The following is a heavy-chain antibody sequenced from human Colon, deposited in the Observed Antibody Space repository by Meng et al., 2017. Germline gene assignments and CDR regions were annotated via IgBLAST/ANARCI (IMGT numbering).Heavy chain of an antibody. D-gene: IGHD1-26*01. J-gene: IGHJ4*02. CDR2: IRSKTDGGTL. V-gene: IGHV3-15*01. CDR3: VTSVWSGSYNPPPA. CDR1: GFTFSSAW. Sequence: GESLKISCAASGFTFSSAWMNWVRRAPGKGLEWVGRIRSKTDGGTLDYTAPVKGRFTISRDDSENTLYLQMNSLKTEDTAMYYCVTSVWSGSYNPPPAWGQGTLVTVSS.